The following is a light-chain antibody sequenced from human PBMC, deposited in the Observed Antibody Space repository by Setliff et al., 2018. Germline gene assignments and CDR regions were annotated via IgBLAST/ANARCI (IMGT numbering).Light chain of an antibody. CDR1: GSDVGGYNY. CDR2: DVS. CDR3: SSYASSSTLYV. V-gene: IGLV2-14*03. Sequence: QSVLTQPASVSGSPGQSITLSCTGTGSDVGGYNYVSWYQQHPGKAPKLMIYDVSNRPSGVSNRFSGSKSGNTASLTISGLQAEDEADYYCSSYASSSTLYVFGTGTKVTVL. J-gene: IGLJ1*01.